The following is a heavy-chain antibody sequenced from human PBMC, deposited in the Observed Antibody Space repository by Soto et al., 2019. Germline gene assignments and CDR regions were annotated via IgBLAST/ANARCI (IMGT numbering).Heavy chain of an antibody. V-gene: IGHV3-48*02. J-gene: IGHJ6*02. CDR2: ISSSGSTT. CDR1: GFTFSSYP. D-gene: IGHD3-3*01. Sequence: GGSLRLSCAASGFTFSSYPMSWVRQAPGKGLEWVSSISSSGSTTYYADSVKGRFTISRDNAKNSLYLQMNSLRDEDTAVYYCARVDFWSGYYNGLSDGMDVWGQGTTVTVSS. CDR3: ARVDFWSGYYNGLSDGMDV.